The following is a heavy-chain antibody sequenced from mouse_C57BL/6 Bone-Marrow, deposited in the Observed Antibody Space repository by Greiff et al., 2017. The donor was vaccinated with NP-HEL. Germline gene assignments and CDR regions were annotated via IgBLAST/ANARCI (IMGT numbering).Heavy chain of an antibody. J-gene: IGHJ4*01. CDR1: GYTFTDYN. Sequence: EVQLQQSGPELVKPGASVQIPCKASGYTFTDYNMDWVQQSHGKSLEWIGDINPNNGGTIYNQKFKGKATLTVDKSSSTAYMELRSLTSEDTAVYYCARYDYDRDAAMDYWGQGTSVTVSS. D-gene: IGHD2-4*01. V-gene: IGHV1-18*01. CDR3: ARYDYDRDAAMDY. CDR2: INPNNGGT.